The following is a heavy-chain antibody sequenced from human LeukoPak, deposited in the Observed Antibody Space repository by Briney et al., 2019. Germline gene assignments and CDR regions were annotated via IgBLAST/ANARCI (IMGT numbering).Heavy chain of an antibody. Sequence: SETLSLTCTVSGGSITTFFWSWIRQPPGKGLEWIGYIYDSGSTYYNPSLKSRVTISVDRSKNQFSLKLSSVTAADTAVYYCARDICSSITCSIDYWGQGTLVTVSS. CDR2: IYDSGST. CDR1: GGSITTFF. V-gene: IGHV4-59*12. CDR3: ARDICSSITCSIDY. J-gene: IGHJ4*02. D-gene: IGHD2-2*01.